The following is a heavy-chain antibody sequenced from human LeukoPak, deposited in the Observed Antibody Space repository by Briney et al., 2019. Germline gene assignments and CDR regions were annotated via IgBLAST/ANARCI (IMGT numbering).Heavy chain of an antibody. Sequence: PSETLSLTCAVYGGSFSGYYWSWIRQPPGKGLEWIGEINHSGSTNYNPSLKSRVTISVDTSKNQFSLKLSSVTAADTAVYYCARGENAPYYYYYYYMDVWGKGTTVTVSS. V-gene: IGHV4-34*01. CDR1: GGSFSGYY. CDR3: ARGENAPYYYYYYYMDV. J-gene: IGHJ6*03. D-gene: IGHD2-8*01. CDR2: INHSGST.